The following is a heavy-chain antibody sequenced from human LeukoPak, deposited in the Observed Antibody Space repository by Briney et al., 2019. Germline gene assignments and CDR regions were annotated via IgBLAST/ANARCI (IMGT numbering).Heavy chain of an antibody. CDR2: ISSSSSYI. J-gene: IGHJ1*01. CDR3: ARERPPYDFWSGYYFDFQH. D-gene: IGHD3-3*01. Sequence: PGGSLRLSCAASGFTFSSYSMNWVRQAPGKGLEWVSSISSSSSYIYYADSVKGRFTISRDNAKNSLYLQMNSLRAEDTAVYYCARERPPYDFWSGYYFDFQHWGQGTLVTVSS. V-gene: IGHV3-21*01. CDR1: GFTFSSYS.